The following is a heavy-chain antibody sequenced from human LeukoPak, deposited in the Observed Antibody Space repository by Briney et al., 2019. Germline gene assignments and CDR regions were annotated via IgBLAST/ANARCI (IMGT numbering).Heavy chain of an antibody. CDR3: VREYHGGYFDF. J-gene: IGHJ4*02. V-gene: IGHV1-46*03. CDR1: GYIFTSYY. CDR2: VYPSAGTS. D-gene: IGHD3-16*01. Sequence: ASVKVSCKASGYIFTSYYMHWVRQAPEQGLEWLGVVYPSAGTSDPAQRFRARITLSDDTSTSTAYMELRSLKSEDTAIYFCVREYHGGYFDFWGQGTLVTVSS.